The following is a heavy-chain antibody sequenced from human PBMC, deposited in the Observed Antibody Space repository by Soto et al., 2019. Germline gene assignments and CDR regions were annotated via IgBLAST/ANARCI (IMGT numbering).Heavy chain of an antibody. Sequence: QVQLVESGGGLVKPGGSLRLSCAASGFTFSDYYMSWIRQAPGKGLEWVSYISSSDTTIYYADSVKGRFTISRDNAKNSLYLQMNSLRAEDTAVYYCARVKQPQYYYYYYMDVWGKGTTVIVSS. D-gene: IGHD6-13*01. CDR2: ISSSDTTI. CDR3: ARVKQPQYYYYYYMDV. CDR1: GFTFSDYY. V-gene: IGHV3-11*01. J-gene: IGHJ6*03.